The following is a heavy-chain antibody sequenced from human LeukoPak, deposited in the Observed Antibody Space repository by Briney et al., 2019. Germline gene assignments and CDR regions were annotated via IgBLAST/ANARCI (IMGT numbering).Heavy chain of an antibody. CDR3: ARDPGRRESFFNWNYAPDAFDI. D-gene: IGHD1-7*01. CDR2: LYYSGST. J-gene: IGHJ3*02. V-gene: IGHV4-31*03. Sequence: PSQTLSLTCTVSGGSISSGAYYWSWIRQHPGKGLEWIVFLYYSGSTYYNPSLKSRVTISVDTSKNQFSLKLSSVTAADTAVYYCARDPGRRESFFNWNYAPDAFDIWGQGTMVTVSS. CDR1: GGSISSGAYY.